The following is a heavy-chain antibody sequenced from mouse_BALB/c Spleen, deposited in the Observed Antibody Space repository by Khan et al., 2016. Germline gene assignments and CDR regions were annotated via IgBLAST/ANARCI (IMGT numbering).Heavy chain of an antibody. Sequence: QVPLKESGPGILQPSQTLSLTCSFSGFSLSTSGMGVSWIRQPSGKGLEWLAHIYWDDDKRYTQSLKSRLTISKDTSSNQVFLKITSVDTADTASYYCAADDSFAYWGQGTLVTVSA. CDR2: IYWDDDK. D-gene: IGHD2-13*01. CDR1: GFSLSTSGMG. CDR3: AADDSFAY. J-gene: IGHJ3*01. V-gene: IGHV8-12*01.